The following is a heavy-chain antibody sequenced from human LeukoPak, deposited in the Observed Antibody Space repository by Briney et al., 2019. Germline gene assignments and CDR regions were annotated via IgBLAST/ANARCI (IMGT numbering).Heavy chain of an antibody. CDR1: GFTFSSYA. CDR3: AKDSRTYYDFWSGYSHFDY. V-gene: IGHV3-23*01. D-gene: IGHD3-3*01. J-gene: IGHJ4*02. Sequence: PGGSLRLSCAASGFTFSSYAMSWVRPAPGKGLEWVSAISGSGGSTYYADSVKGRFTISRDNSKNTLYLQMNSLRAEDTAVYYCAKDSRTYYDFWSGYSHFDYWGQGTLVTVSS. CDR2: ISGSGGST.